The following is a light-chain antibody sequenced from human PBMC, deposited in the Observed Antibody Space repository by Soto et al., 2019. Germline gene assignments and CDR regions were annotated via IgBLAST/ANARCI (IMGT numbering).Light chain of an antibody. CDR3: QQYSSSRT. V-gene: IGKV3-20*01. Sequence: IVLTQSPGTLSLSPGERATLSCRASQSVSSSHLAWYQHKPGQAPRLLIYGGSSRATGIPVRFSGSGSETDFTLTITRLEPEDFAMYYCQQYSSSRTFGQGTKVDIK. CDR2: GGS. CDR1: QSVSSSH. J-gene: IGKJ1*01.